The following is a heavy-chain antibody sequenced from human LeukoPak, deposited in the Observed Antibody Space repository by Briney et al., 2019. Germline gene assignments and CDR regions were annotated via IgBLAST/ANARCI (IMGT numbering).Heavy chain of an antibody. CDR1: GFTFSICS. CDR2: ISHDSSDL. CDR3: ARDWFGETV. Sequence: GGSLRLSCAASGFTFSICSMNWVRHAPGKGLELISFISHDSSDLHYADSVKGRFTISRDNAIDSVYLQMNSLTAEDTAVYYCARDWFGETVWGRGTLVAVSS. V-gene: IGHV3-48*01. D-gene: IGHD3-10*01. J-gene: IGHJ4*02.